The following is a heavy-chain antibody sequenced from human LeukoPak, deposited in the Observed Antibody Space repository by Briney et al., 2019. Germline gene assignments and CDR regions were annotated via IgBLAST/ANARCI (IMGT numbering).Heavy chain of an antibody. CDR3: ATYYGDYYYYYYYMDV. CDR1: GASISSSSDY. J-gene: IGHJ6*03. D-gene: IGHD4-17*01. CDR2: VFYSGNT. V-gene: IGHV4-39*07. Sequence: SETLSLTCTVSGASISSSSDYWVWIRQPPGKGLEWIGSVFYSGNTYYTPSLKSRVTISVGTSKNQFSLKLSPVTAADTAVYYCATYYGDYYYYYYYMDVWGKGTTVTISS.